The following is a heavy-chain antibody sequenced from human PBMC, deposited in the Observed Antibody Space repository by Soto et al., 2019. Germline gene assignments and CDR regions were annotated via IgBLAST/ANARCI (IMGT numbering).Heavy chain of an antibody. CDR3: ARQGIAAAGTSWGYYYYMDV. D-gene: IGHD6-13*01. Sequence: GESLKISCKGSGYSFTSYWIGWVRQMPGKGLEWMGIIYPGDSDTRYSPSFQGQVTISADKSISTAYLQWSSLKASDTAMYYCARQGIAAAGTSWGYYYYMDVWGKGTTVTVSS. V-gene: IGHV5-51*01. J-gene: IGHJ6*03. CDR1: GYSFTSYW. CDR2: IYPGDSDT.